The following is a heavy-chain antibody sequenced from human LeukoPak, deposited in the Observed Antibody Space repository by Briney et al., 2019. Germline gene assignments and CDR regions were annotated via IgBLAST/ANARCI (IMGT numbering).Heavy chain of an antibody. Sequence: SETLSLTCTVSGGSISSYYWSWIRQPAGKGLEWIGRIYTSGSTNYNPSLKSRVTMSVDTSKNQFSLKLSSVTAADTAVYYCARDLGYCSSTSCYDWFDPWGQGTLVTVSS. CDR1: GGSISSYY. V-gene: IGHV4-4*07. CDR2: IYTSGST. J-gene: IGHJ5*02. CDR3: ARDLGYCSSTSCYDWFDP. D-gene: IGHD2-2*03.